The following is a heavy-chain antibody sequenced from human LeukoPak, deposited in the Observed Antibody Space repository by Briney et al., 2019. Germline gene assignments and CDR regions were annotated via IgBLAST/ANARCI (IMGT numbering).Heavy chain of an antibody. D-gene: IGHD6-19*01. CDR3: ARVPSYSSGWKDYYYGMDV. Sequence: GASVKVSCKASGYTFTSYGISWVRQAPGQGLEWMGWINTNTGNPTYAQGFTGRFVFSLDTSVSTAYLQISSLKAEDTAVYYCARVPSYSSGWKDYYYGMDVWGQGTTVTVSS. J-gene: IGHJ6*02. CDR1: GYTFTSYG. V-gene: IGHV7-4-1*02. CDR2: INTNTGNP.